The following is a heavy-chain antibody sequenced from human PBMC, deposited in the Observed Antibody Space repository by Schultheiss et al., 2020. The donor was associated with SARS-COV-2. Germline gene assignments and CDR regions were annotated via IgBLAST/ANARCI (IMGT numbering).Heavy chain of an antibody. J-gene: IGHJ4*02. CDR2: ISSSSSYT. V-gene: IGHV3-11*03. CDR3: TTPVVPAANN. Sequence: GGSLRLSCAASGFTFSDYYMSWIRQAPGKGLEWVSYISSSSSYTNYADSVKGRFTISRDNSKNTLYLQMNSLKTEDTAVYYCTTPVVPAANNWGQGTLVTVSS. D-gene: IGHD2-2*01. CDR1: GFTFSDYY.